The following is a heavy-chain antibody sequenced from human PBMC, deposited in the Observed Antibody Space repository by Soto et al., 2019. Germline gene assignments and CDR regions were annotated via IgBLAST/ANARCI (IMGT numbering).Heavy chain of an antibody. J-gene: IGHJ6*02. CDR2: IYYSGST. D-gene: IGHD3-3*01. Sequence: SETLSLTCTVSGVSISSGGYYWSWIRQHPGKGLEWIGYIYYSGSTYYNPSLKSRVTISVDTSKNQFSLKLSSVTAADTAVYYCARDRGLWSGYLEYYGMDVWGQGTTVTVSS. CDR3: ARDRGLWSGYLEYYGMDV. V-gene: IGHV4-31*03. CDR1: GVSISSGGYY.